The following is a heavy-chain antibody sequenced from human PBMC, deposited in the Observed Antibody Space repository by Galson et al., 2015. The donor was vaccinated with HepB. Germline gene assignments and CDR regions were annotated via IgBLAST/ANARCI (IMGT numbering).Heavy chain of an antibody. V-gene: IGHV3-48*01. CDR2: ISRRGSTI. Sequence: SLRLSCAVSGFTFSNYSMHWVRQAPGKGLEWVSYISRRGSTIHYADSVKGRFTISRDNAKNSLDLQMNSLRAEDTAVYYCARDYDSPYYYYYMDVWGKGTTVTVSS. D-gene: IGHD3-3*01. CDR3: ARDYDSPYYYYYMDV. CDR1: GFTFSNYS. J-gene: IGHJ6*03.